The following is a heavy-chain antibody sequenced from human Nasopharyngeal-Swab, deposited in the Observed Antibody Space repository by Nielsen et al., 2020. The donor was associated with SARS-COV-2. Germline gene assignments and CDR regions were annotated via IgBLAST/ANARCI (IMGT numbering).Heavy chain of an antibody. V-gene: IGHV4-34*09. D-gene: IGHD3-22*01. CDR2: INHSGST. Sequence: WIRQPPGKGLEWIGEINHSGSTYYNPSLKSRVTISVDTSKNQFSLKLSSVTAADTAVYYCARGGYYYDSSGYWVWFDYWGQGTLVTVSS. CDR3: ARGGYYYDSSGYWVWFDY. J-gene: IGHJ4*02.